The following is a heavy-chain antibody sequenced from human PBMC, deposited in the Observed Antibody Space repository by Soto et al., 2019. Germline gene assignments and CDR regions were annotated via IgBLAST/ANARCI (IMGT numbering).Heavy chain of an antibody. CDR1: GFTFSSYA. V-gene: IGHV3-23*01. D-gene: IGHD6-19*01. CDR3: ARRGSGCYYDY. Sequence: EVQLLEFGGGLVQPGGSLRLSCAASGFTFSSYAMRWVRQAPGKGLEWVSAISGSGDSTYYADSVKARFTVARDNSKNTLYLQMNSLRAEDTAVYYCARRGSGCYYDYWGQGTLVTVSS. J-gene: IGHJ4*02. CDR2: ISGSGDST.